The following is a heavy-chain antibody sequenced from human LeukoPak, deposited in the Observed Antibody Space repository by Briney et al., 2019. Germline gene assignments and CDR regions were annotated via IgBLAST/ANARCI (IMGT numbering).Heavy chain of an antibody. Sequence: GASVKVSCKASGGTFTSYASSWVRQAPGQGLEWMGGLIPIFGTANYAQKFQGRVTITADESTSTAYMELSSLRSEDTAVYYCASGYGGQNWFDPWGQGTLVTVSS. D-gene: IGHD4-23*01. V-gene: IGHV1-69*13. J-gene: IGHJ5*02. CDR2: LIPIFGTA. CDR3: ASGYGGQNWFDP. CDR1: GGTFTSYA.